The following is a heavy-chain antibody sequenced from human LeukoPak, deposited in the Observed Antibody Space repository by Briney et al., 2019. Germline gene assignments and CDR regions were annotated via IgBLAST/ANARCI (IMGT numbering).Heavy chain of an antibody. CDR2: FYYSGST. D-gene: IGHD1-1*01. Sequence: SETLSLTCTVSGGSISSSSYYWGWIRQPPGKGLEWIGTFYYSGSTYQNPSLKSRVTISLDTSKNQVSLKLSSVTAADTAVYYCARVSVGHWKKIDYWGQGTLVTVSS. J-gene: IGHJ4*02. V-gene: IGHV4-39*07. CDR1: GGSISSSSYY. CDR3: ARVSVGHWKKIDY.